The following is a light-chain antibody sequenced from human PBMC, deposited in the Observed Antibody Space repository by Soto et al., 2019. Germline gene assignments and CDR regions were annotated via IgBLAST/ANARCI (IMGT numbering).Light chain of an antibody. Sequence: QLVLTQSSSASASLGSSVRLTCTLSSGLSGYSIAWHQQQPGKAPRYLMKLEASGSHNKGSGVPDRFSGSSFGADRHLTISNLQYEDEANYYCETWDTHTRVFGGGTKLTVL. V-gene: IGLV4-60*02. J-gene: IGLJ2*01. CDR2: LEASGSH. CDR1: SGLSGYS. CDR3: ETWDTHTRV.